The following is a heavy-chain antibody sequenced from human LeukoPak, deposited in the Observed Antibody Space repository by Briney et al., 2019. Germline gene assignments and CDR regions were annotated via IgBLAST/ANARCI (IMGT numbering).Heavy chain of an antibody. D-gene: IGHD1-7*01. CDR1: GGSFSSSSYY. J-gene: IGHJ3*02. CDR3: ARLITGTTTAFDI. Sequence: PSETLSLTCTVSGGSFSSSSYYWGWIRQPPGKGLEWIGSMYYSGSTYYNASLRSRVTISVDTSKNQFSLKLSSVTAADTAVYYCARLITGTTTAFDIWGQGTMVTVSS. CDR2: MYYSGST. V-gene: IGHV4-39*07.